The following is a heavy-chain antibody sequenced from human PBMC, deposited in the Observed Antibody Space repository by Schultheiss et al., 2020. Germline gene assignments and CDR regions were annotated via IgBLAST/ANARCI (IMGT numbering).Heavy chain of an antibody. CDR1: GGSISSCY. J-gene: IGHJ6*03. CDR2: IYYSGST. Sequence: SETLSLTCTVSGGSISSCYWSWIRQPPGKGLEWIGYIYYSGSTNYNPSLKSRVTISVDTSKNQFSLKLSSVTAADTAVYYCARDQEVAYYYYYYMDVWGKGTTVTVSS. V-gene: IGHV4-59*12. CDR3: ARDQEVAYYYYYYMDV. D-gene: IGHD5-12*01.